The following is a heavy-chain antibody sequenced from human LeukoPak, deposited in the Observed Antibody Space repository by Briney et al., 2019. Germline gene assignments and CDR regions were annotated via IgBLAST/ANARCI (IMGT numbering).Heavy chain of an antibody. J-gene: IGHJ6*03. CDR2: MNPNSGNT. Sequence: EASVKVSCKASGYTFTSYDINWVRQATGQGLEWMGWMNPNSGNTGYAQKFQGRVTITRNTSIGTAYMELSSLRSEDTAVYYCARNPQGGYSGYDLIGVYYYYMDVWGKGTTVTVSS. V-gene: IGHV1-8*03. D-gene: IGHD5-12*01. CDR3: ARNPQGGYSGYDLIGVYYYYMDV. CDR1: GYTFTSYD.